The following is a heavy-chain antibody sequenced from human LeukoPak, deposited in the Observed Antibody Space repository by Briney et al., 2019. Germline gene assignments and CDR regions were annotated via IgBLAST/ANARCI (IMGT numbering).Heavy chain of an antibody. J-gene: IGHJ5*02. D-gene: IGHD2-15*01. Sequence: GGSLRLSCAASGFTFSSYSMNWVRQAPGKGLEWVSSISSSSYIYYADSVKGRFTISRDNAKNTLYLQMNSLRAEDTAVYYCAKDWGYCSGGSCYEVDPWGQGTLVTVSS. CDR3: AKDWGYCSGGSCYEVDP. CDR2: ISSSSYI. CDR1: GFTFSSYS. V-gene: IGHV3-21*04.